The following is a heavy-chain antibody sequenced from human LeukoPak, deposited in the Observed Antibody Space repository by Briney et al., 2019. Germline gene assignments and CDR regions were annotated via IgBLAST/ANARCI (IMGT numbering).Heavy chain of an antibody. D-gene: IGHD2-2*02. CDR1: GGTFGSYA. V-gene: IGHV1-69*04. CDR2: IIPILGIA. J-gene: IGHJ4*02. Sequence: GASVKVSCKASGGTFGSYAISWVRQAPGQGLEWMGRIIPILGIANYAQKFQGRVTITADKSTSTAYMELSSLRSEDTAVYYCARGYCSSTSCYKFDYWGQGTLVTVSS. CDR3: ARGYCSSTSCYKFDY.